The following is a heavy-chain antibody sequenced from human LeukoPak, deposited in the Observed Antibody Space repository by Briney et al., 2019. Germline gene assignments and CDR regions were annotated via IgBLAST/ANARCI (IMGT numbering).Heavy chain of an antibody. V-gene: IGHV4-38-2*02. Sequence: SETLSLTCTVSGYSISSGYYWGWIRQPPGKGLEWIGTIYHSGNTYYNPSLASRVIILVDTSKNEFSLQLGSVTAADTAVYYCARSDGYGLVGIWGQGTWSPSLQ. J-gene: IGHJ3*02. CDR2: IYHSGNT. CDR3: ARSDGYGLVGI. CDR1: GYSISSGYY. D-gene: IGHD3-10*01.